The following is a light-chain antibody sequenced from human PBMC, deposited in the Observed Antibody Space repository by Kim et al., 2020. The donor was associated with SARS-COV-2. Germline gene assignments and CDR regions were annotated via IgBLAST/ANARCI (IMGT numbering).Light chain of an antibody. CDR1: NLGEKY. J-gene: IGLJ1*01. V-gene: IGLV3-1*01. CDR2: QND. Sequence: SYELTQPPSVSVSPGQTASITCSGDNLGEKYACWYQQKPGQSPVLVIYQNDKRPSGIPERFSGSNSGNTASLTISGTQAMDEADYFCQAWDGSTFVIGTGTKVTVL. CDR3: QAWDGSTFV.